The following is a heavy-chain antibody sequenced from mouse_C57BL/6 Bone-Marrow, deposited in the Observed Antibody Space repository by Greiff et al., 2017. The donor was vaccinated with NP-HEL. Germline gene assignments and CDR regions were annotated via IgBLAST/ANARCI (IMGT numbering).Heavy chain of an antibody. J-gene: IGHJ4*01. CDR3: ASPSYYGSSYLYAMDY. CDR2: ISSGSSTI. Sequence: EVKLVESGGGLVKPGGSLKLSCAASGFTFSDYGMHWVRQAPEKGLEWVAYISSGSSTIYYADTVKGRFTISRDNAKNTLFLQMPSLRSEDTAMYYCASPSYYGSSYLYAMDYWGQGTSVTVSS. V-gene: IGHV5-17*01. D-gene: IGHD1-1*01. CDR1: GFTFSDYG.